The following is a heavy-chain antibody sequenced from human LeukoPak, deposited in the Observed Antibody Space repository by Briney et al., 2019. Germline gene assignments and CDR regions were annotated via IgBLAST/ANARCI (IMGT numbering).Heavy chain of an antibody. CDR1: GFSRTTSGMR. J-gene: IGHJ3*02. CDR3: ARMYSGSYLDAFDI. D-gene: IGHD1-26*01. Sequence: SGPALVKPTQTLTLTCTFSGFSRTTSGMRVSWIRQPPGKALEGLARIDWDDDKFYSTSLKTRLTISKDTSKNQVVLTLTNMDPVDTATYYCARMYSGSYLDAFDIWGQGTVVTVSS. CDR2: IDWDDDK. V-gene: IGHV2-70*04.